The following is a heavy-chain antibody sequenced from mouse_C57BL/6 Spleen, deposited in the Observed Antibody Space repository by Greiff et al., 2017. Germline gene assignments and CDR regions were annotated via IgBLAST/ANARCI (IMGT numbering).Heavy chain of an antibody. Sequence: QVQLKQSGPELVRPGASVKLSCKASGYTFTSYGISWAKQRPGQGLEWIGEIYPRDGNTKYNEKFKGKATLTVDTSSSTAYMELRSLTSEDSAVYYCARGNYSNSVEFAYWGQGTLVTVSA. CDR2: IYPRDGNT. V-gene: IGHV1-85*01. D-gene: IGHD2-5*01. CDR3: ARGNYSNSVEFAY. CDR1: GYTFTSYG. J-gene: IGHJ3*01.